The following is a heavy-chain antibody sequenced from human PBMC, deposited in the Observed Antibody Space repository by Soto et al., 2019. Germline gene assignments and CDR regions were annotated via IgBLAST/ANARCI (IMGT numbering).Heavy chain of an antibody. V-gene: IGHV4-59*01. CDR1: GGSISSYS. CDR2: IYYSGST. Sequence: QVQLQESGPGLVKPSETLSLTCTVSGGSISSYSCSWIRQPPGKGLEWIGSIYYSGSTNYTPSLKSRVTISVDTSKNQFSLKLSSVTAADTAVYYCARDPGGSGSYYYYYYGMDVWGQGTTVTVSS. CDR3: ARDPGGSGSYYYYYYGMDV. D-gene: IGHD3-10*01. J-gene: IGHJ6*02.